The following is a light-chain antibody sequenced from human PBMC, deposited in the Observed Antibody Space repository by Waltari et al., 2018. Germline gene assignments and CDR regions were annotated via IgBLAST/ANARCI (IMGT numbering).Light chain of an antibody. CDR1: QSVLYSSNNKNY. CDR3: QQYYSTPPIT. V-gene: IGKV4-1*01. CDR2: WAS. Sequence: DIVMTQSPDSLAVSLGERATINCKSSQSVLYSSNNKNYLAWYQQKPGQPPQLLIYWASTRESGVPDRFSGSGSGTDFTLTINSLQAEDVAVYYCQQYYSTPPITFGQGTRLEIK. J-gene: IGKJ5*01.